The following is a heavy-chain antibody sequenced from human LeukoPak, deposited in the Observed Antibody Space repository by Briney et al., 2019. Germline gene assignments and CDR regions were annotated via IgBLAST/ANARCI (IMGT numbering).Heavy chain of an antibody. CDR1: GYMFTGYY. CDR2: INPNSGGT. V-gene: IGHV1-2*02. Sequence: ASVKVSCKASGYMFTGYYMHWVRQAPGQGLEWMGWINPNSGGTNYAQKFQGRVTMTRDTSISTAYMELSSLRSDDTAVYYCARGYCSGNCFTLFDYWGQGTLVTVSS. J-gene: IGHJ4*02. CDR3: ARGYCSGNCFTLFDY. D-gene: IGHD2-21*02.